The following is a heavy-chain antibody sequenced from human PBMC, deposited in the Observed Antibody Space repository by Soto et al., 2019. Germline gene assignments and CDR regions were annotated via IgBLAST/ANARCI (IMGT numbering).Heavy chain of an antibody. CDR1: GGSISSYY. D-gene: IGHD4-4*01. Sequence: SETLSLTCTVSGGSISSYYWSWIRQPAGKGLEWIGRIYTSGSTNYNPSLKSRVTMSVDTSKNQFSLKLSSVTAADTAVYYCARGAFRYSNWSYYYYYGMDVWGQGTTVTVSS. CDR2: IYTSGST. V-gene: IGHV4-4*07. CDR3: ARGAFRYSNWSYYYYYGMDV. J-gene: IGHJ6*02.